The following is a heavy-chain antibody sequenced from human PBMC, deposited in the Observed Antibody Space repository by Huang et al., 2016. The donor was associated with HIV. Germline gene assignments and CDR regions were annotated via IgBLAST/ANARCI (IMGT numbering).Heavy chain of an antibody. CDR3: ARGGGIQLWLLGYYYMDV. J-gene: IGHJ6*03. Sequence: QVQLVQSGAEVKKPGASVKVSCKASGYTFSSFGISWVRQAPGQGHEWGGWISVYNGNTKFAQKCQGRLTMTTDTATSTAYMELRSLRSDDTAVYYCARGGGIQLWLLGYYYMDVWGNGTTVTVSS. V-gene: IGHV1-18*01. CDR2: ISVYNGNT. D-gene: IGHD5-18*01. CDR1: GYTFSSFG.